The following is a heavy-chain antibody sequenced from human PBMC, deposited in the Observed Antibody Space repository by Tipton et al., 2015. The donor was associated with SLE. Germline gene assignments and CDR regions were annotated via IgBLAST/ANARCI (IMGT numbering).Heavy chain of an antibody. V-gene: IGHV4-59*01. CDR1: GGSISSYY. J-gene: IGHJ4*02. D-gene: IGHD6-19*01. CDR3: AREVGSGWYVFDY. Sequence: TLSLTCTVSGGSISSYYWSWIRQPPGKGLEWIGYIYYSGSTNYNPSLKSRVTISVDTSKNQFSLKLSSVTAADTAVYYCAREVGSGWYVFDYWGQGTLVTVSS. CDR2: IYYSGST.